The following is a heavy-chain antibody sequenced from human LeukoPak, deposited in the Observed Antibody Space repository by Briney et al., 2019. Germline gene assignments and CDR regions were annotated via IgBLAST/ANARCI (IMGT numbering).Heavy chain of an antibody. V-gene: IGHV3-74*03. Sequence: GGSLRLSCAASGFTFSTYWMHWVREAPGKGLVWVARIRPEGTTTAYADSVKGRFTISRDNAKNTLFLQMNSLSAEDTAVYYCARDLDWILFDYWGQGTLVTVSS. CDR2: IRPEGTTT. J-gene: IGHJ4*02. CDR1: GFTFSTYW. D-gene: IGHD3-9*01. CDR3: ARDLDWILFDY.